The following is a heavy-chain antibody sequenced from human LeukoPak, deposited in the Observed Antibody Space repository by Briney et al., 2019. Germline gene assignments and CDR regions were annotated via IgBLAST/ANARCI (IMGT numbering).Heavy chain of an antibody. Sequence: SETLSLACAVYDGSFSGYYWSWIRQPPEKGLEWIGEINHSGSTNYNPSLKSRVTISVDTSKNQFSLKLSSVTAADTAVYYCARGPWYSSSWYGRFDYWGQGTLVTVSS. J-gene: IGHJ4*02. V-gene: IGHV4-34*01. CDR3: ARGPWYSSSWYGRFDY. CDR2: INHSGST. D-gene: IGHD6-13*01. CDR1: DGSFSGYY.